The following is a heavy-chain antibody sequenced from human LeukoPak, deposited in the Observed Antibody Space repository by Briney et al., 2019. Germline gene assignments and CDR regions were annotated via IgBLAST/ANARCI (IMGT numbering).Heavy chain of an antibody. CDR3: ARDWSYYFDY. CDR1: GFTFSSYE. Sequence: PGGSLRLSCAASGFTFSSYEMNWVRQAPGKGLEWISYISSSNTMYYGDSVKGRFTISRDNAKNSLYLQMNSLRVEDTAVYYCARDWSYYFDYWGQGTLVTVSS. D-gene: IGHD1-26*01. J-gene: IGHJ4*02. CDR2: ISSSNTM. V-gene: IGHV3-48*03.